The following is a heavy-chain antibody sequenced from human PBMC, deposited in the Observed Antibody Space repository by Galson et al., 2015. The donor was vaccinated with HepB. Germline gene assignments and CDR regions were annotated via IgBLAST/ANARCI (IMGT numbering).Heavy chain of an antibody. D-gene: IGHD3-10*01. V-gene: IGHV3-15*01. CDR2: IKSKTDGGTT. CDR3: TTGEILYRLWFGELPSRY. Sequence: SLRLSCAASGFTFSNAWMSWVRQAPGKGLEWVGRIKSKTDGGTTDYAAPVKGRFTISRDDSKNTLYLQMNSLKTEDTAVYYCTTGEILYRLWFGELPSRYWGQGTLVTVSS. CDR1: GFTFSNAW. J-gene: IGHJ4*02.